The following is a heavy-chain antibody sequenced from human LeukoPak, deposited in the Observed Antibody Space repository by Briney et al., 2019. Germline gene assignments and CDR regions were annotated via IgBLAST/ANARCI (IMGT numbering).Heavy chain of an antibody. V-gene: IGHV3-23*01. CDR3: AKGGYFSYWYFDL. J-gene: IGHJ2*01. CDR1: GFTFSSYA. D-gene: IGHD5-18*01. CDR2: ISGSGGST. Sequence: GGSLRLSCAASGFTFSSYAMSWVRQAPGKRLEWVSAISGSGGSTYYADSVKGRFTISRDNSKNTLYLQMNSLRAEDTAVYYCAKGGYFSYWYFDLWGRGTLVTVSS.